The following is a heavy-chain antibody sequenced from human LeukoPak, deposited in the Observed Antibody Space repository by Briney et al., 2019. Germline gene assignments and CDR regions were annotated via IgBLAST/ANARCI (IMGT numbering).Heavy chain of an antibody. J-gene: IGHJ3*02. CDR1: GGSFSGYY. CDR2: INHSGST. V-gene: IGHV4-34*01. CDR3: ARASYYDSSGYFQGDAFDI. D-gene: IGHD3-22*01. Sequence: SETLSLTCAVYGGSFSGYYWSWIRQPPGKGLEWIGEINHSGSTNYNPSLKSRVTISVDTSKNQFSLKLSSVTAADTAVYYCARASYYDSSGYFQGDAFDIWGQGTMVTVSS.